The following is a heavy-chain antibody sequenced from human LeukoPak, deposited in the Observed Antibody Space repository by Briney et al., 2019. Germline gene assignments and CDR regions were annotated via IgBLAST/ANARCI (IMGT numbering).Heavy chain of an antibody. CDR1: GYRFTSYW. CDR2: IYPGDSDT. CDR3: ARAYNSNRNWFDL. V-gene: IGHV5-51*01. D-gene: IGHD1-20*01. J-gene: IGHJ5*02. Sequence: GESLKISCKGSGYRFTSYWIAWVRQMPGKGLEWMGIIYPGDSDTRYSPSFQGQVTISADKSTSTAYLQWSSLKASDTAMYYCARAYNSNRNWFDLWGQGTLVTVSS.